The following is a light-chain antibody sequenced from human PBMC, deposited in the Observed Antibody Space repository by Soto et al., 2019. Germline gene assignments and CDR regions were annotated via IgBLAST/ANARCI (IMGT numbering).Light chain of an antibody. CDR1: QTISSW. CDR3: LQDYSYPWT. J-gene: IGKJ1*01. V-gene: IGKV1-6*01. Sequence: AIQMTQSPSTLSGSLGDRVTITCRASQTISSWLAWYQQKPGKAPKLLIYAASSLQSGVPSRFSGSASGTDVTLTISSLKTEDVATYYCLQDYSYPWTFCQGTKVDNK. CDR2: AAS.